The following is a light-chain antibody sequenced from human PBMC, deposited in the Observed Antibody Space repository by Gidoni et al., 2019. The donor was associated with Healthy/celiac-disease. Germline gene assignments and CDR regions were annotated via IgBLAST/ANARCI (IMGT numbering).Light chain of an antibody. CDR1: QSVSSSY. V-gene: IGKV3-20*01. CDR3: QQYGSSPNS. Sequence: EIVLTHSPGTLSLSPGERATLSCRASQSVSSSYLAWYQQKPGQAPRLLIYGASSRAPGIPDRLSGSGSGTDFTLTISRLEPEDFAVYYCQQYGSSPNSFGQGTKLEIK. J-gene: IGKJ2*03. CDR2: GAS.